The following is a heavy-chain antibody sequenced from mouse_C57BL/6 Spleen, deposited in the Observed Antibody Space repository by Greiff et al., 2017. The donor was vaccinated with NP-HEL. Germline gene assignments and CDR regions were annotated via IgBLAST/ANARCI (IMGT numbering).Heavy chain of an antibody. Sequence: VQLQQSGPELVKPGASVKISCKASGYTFTDYYMNWVKQSHGKSLEWIGDINPNNGGTSYNQKFKGKATLTVDKSSSTAYMELRSLTSEDSAVYYCARRDGYYHYAMDYWGQGTSVTVSS. J-gene: IGHJ4*01. CDR3: ARRDGYYHYAMDY. CDR1: GYTFTDYY. V-gene: IGHV1-26*01. D-gene: IGHD2-3*01. CDR2: INPNNGGT.